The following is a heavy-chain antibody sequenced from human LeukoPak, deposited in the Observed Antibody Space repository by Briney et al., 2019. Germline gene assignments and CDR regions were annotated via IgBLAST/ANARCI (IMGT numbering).Heavy chain of an antibody. CDR2: IYHTRST. CDR3: ARGFPDCSSTSCYRGYYYYYMDV. D-gene: IGHD2-2*01. V-gene: IGHV4-59*02. Sequence: SETLSLTCTISGGSVSDYYWSWIRQSPGKGLEWIGYIYHTRSTSYSPSLKSRVTISADTSQNQFSLKLSSVTAADTAVYYCARGFPDCSSTSCYRGYYYYYMDVWGKGTTVTISS. J-gene: IGHJ6*03. CDR1: GGSVSDYY.